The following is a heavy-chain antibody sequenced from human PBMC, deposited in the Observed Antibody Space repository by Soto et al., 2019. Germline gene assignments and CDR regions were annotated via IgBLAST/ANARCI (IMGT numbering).Heavy chain of an antibody. CDR3: ARFNWYFDL. J-gene: IGHJ2*01. CDR2: IYYRGST. CDR1: GGSISSYY. Sequence: QVQLQESGPGLVKPSETLSLTCTVSGGSISSYYWSWIRQPPGKGLEWIGYIYYRGSTHYNPSLKSRVTIPVDTSKNQFSLKLSSVTAADTAMYYCARFNWYFDLWGRGTLVTVSS. V-gene: IGHV4-59*01.